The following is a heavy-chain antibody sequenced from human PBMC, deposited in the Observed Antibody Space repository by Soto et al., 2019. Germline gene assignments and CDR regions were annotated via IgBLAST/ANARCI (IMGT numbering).Heavy chain of an antibody. D-gene: IGHD3-10*01. CDR3: ASKTYGGGY. Sequence: GGSLRLSCAASGFTVSSDYMSWVRQAPGKGLEWVSVIYSGGSTYYADSVKGPFTISRDNSKNTLYLQMNGLKAEDTAVYCCASKTYGGGYWGQGTLVTVSS. J-gene: IGHJ4*02. CDR1: GFTVSSDY. CDR2: IYSGGST. V-gene: IGHV3-53*01.